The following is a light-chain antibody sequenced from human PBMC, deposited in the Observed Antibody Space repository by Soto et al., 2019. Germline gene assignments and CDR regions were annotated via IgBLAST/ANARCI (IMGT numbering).Light chain of an antibody. J-gene: IGLJ2*01. CDR2: LNSDGSH. V-gene: IGLV4-69*01. CDR1: SGHSSYA. CDR3: QTWDTGIVV. Sequence: QPVLTQSPSASASLGASVKLTCTLSSGHSSYAIAWHQQQPEKGPRYLMKLNSDGSHSTGDGIPDRFSGSSSGAERYLTISSLQSEDEADYYCQTWDTGIVVFGGGTQLTVL.